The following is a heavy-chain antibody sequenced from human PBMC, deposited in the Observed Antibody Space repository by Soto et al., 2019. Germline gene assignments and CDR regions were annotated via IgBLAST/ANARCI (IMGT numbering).Heavy chain of an antibody. CDR2: ISYDGTDE. Sequence: QVQLVESGGGVVQPGRSLRLSCAASGFSFSSYGMHWVRQAPGKGLEWVAMISYDGTDEYYADSVKGRFTISRDNSKNAVYLQMTSLRAEDTAVFYCATQESDWNDPFDYWGQGTLVTVSS. CDR3: ATQESDWNDPFDY. D-gene: IGHD1-1*01. V-gene: IGHV3-30*03. CDR1: GFSFSSYG. J-gene: IGHJ4*02.